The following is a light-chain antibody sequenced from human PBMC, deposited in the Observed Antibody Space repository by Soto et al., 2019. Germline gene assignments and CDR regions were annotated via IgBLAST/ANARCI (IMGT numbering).Light chain of an antibody. CDR3: QHYGSSLWT. CDR1: QSVSSSY. CDR2: GVS. Sequence: EIVLTQSPGTLSLSPGEGATLSCRASQSVSSSYLAWYQQKPGQAPRLLIYGVSSRATGIPDTFSGSGSGTDFTLTISRLEPEDFAVYYCQHYGSSLWTFGQGTKVEIK. V-gene: IGKV3-20*01. J-gene: IGKJ1*01.